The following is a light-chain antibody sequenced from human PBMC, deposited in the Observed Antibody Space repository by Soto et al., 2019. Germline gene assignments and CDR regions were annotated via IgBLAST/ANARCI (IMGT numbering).Light chain of an antibody. CDR1: QGISSY. Sequence: IQLTQSPSSLSASAGDRVTITCRASQGISSYLAWYQQKPGKAPKLLISAASTLQSGVPSRFSGSASGTDFTLTISSLQPEDFATYYCQQLNNYPITFGQGTRL. J-gene: IGKJ5*01. CDR2: AAS. CDR3: QQLNNYPIT. V-gene: IGKV1-9*01.